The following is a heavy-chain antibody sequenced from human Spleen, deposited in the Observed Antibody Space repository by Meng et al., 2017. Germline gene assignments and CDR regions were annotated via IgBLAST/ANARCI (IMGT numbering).Heavy chain of an antibody. Sequence: LRLSCAVYGGFFSGYYWSWIRQPPGKGLEWIGEINHSGSNNYNPSLKGRVTLSVDTSKNQFSLKLSHVTAADTAVYYCARDPPWFGAPDPGYWGQGTLVTVSS. J-gene: IGHJ4*02. CDR1: GGFFSGYY. V-gene: IGHV4-34*01. D-gene: IGHD3-10*01. CDR2: INHSGSN. CDR3: ARDPPWFGAPDPGY.